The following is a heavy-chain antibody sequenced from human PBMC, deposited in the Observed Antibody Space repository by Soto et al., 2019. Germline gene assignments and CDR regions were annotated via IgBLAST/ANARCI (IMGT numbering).Heavy chain of an antibody. Sequence: QVQLVQSGAEVKKPGASVKVSCKASGYTFTSYDINWVRQDTGQGREWMGWRNPNSGNTGYAQKFQGRVTMTRNTSISTAYMELSSLRSEDTAVDYGARDNSSSGYYYGMDVWGQGTTVTVSS. CDR3: ARDNSSSGYYYGMDV. CDR2: RNPNSGNT. CDR1: GYTFTSYD. J-gene: IGHJ6*02. D-gene: IGHD6-13*01. V-gene: IGHV1-8*01.